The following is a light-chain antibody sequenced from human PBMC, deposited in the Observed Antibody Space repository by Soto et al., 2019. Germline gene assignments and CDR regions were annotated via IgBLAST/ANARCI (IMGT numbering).Light chain of an antibody. Sequence: QSALTQPASVSGSPGQSIAISCTGTNSDVGGDYSVSWYQQHPGKAPKLLIYDVNNRPSGVSDRFSGSKSSNTASLTISGVQAEDEADYYCRSRTRTSTLLFGGGTKVTVL. CDR3: RSRTRTSTLL. J-gene: IGLJ2*01. CDR2: DVN. V-gene: IGLV2-14*01. CDR1: NSDVGGDYS.